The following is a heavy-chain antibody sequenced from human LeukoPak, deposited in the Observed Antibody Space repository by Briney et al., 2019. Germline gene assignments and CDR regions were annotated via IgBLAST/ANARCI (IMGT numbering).Heavy chain of an antibody. Sequence: ASVKVSCKASGGTFSSYAISWVRQAPGQGLEWMGWMNPNSGNTGYAQKFQGRVTITRNTSISTAYMELSSLRSEDTAVYYCARSRPTTDFDYWGQGTLVTVSS. CDR3: ARSRPTTDFDY. CDR1: GGTFSSYA. CDR2: MNPNSGNT. V-gene: IGHV1-8*03. J-gene: IGHJ4*02. D-gene: IGHD4-11*01.